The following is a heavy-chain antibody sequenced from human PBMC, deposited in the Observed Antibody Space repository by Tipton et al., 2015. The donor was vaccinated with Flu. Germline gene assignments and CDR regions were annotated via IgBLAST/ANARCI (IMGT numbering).Heavy chain of an antibody. J-gene: IGHJ6*02. CDR3: AREKTLNYYYYYGMDV. CDR1: GYTFTSYG. Sequence: QLVQSGAEVKKPGASVKVSCKASGYTFTSYGISWVRQAPGQGLEWMGWISAYNGNTNYAQKLQGRATMTTDTSTSTAYMELRSLRSDDTAVYYCAREKTLNYYYYYGMDVWGQGTTVPVSS. CDR2: ISAYNGNT. V-gene: IGHV1-18*01.